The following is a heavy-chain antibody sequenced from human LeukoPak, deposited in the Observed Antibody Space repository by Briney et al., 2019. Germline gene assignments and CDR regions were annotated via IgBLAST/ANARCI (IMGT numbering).Heavy chain of an antibody. Sequence: GGSLRLSCAASGFTFSSNWMSWVRQAPGEGLEWVANIKQDGSEKYYVDSVKGRFTISRDNAKNSLYLQMNSLRAEDTAVYYCARDKTVGATIDCWGQGTLVTVSS. CDR2: IKQDGSEK. V-gene: IGHV3-7*01. D-gene: IGHD1-26*01. CDR3: ARDKTVGATIDC. J-gene: IGHJ4*02. CDR1: GFTFSSNW.